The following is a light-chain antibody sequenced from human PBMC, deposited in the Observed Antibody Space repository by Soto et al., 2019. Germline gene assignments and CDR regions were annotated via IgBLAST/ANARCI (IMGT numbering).Light chain of an antibody. Sequence: DIQMTQSPSTLSASVGDRVTITCRASQSISSWLAWYQQKPGKAPKVLIYKASSLESGVPSRFSGSGAGTEFTLPISSLQPDDFATYYCQQYSSYSPSTFGQGTKLEI. CDR2: KAS. V-gene: IGKV1-5*03. CDR3: QQYSSYSPST. CDR1: QSISSW. J-gene: IGKJ2*01.